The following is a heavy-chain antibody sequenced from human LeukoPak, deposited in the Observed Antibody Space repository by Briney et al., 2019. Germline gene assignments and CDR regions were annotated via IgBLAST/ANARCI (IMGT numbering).Heavy chain of an antibody. J-gene: IGHJ4*02. CDR1: GFTFSSYS. Sequence: GGSLRLSCAASGFTFSSYSMNWVRQAQGKGLEWVSSISSSSSYIYYADSVKGRFTISRDNAKNSLYLQMNSLRAEDTAVYYCARDRTYYDILTGVDYWGQGTLVTVSS. CDR2: ISSSSSYI. D-gene: IGHD3-9*01. V-gene: IGHV3-21*01. CDR3: ARDRTYYDILTGVDY.